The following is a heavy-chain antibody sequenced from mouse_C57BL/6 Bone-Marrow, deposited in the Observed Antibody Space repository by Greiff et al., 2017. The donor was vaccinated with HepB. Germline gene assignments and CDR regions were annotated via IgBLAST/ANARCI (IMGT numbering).Heavy chain of an antibody. CDR2: ISGGGGNT. CDR1: GFTFSSYT. J-gene: IGHJ3*01. Sequence: EVHLVESGGGLVKPGGSLKLSCAASGFTFSSYTMSWVRQTPEKRLEWVATISGGGGNTYYPDSVKGRFTISRDNAKNTLYLQMSSLRSEDTALYYCARRGYGSSYVAYWGQGTLVTVSA. V-gene: IGHV5-9*01. CDR3: ARRGYGSSYVAY. D-gene: IGHD1-1*01.